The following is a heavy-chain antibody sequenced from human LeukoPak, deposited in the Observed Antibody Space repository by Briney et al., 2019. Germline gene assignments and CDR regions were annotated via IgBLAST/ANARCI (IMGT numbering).Heavy chain of an antibody. D-gene: IGHD3-22*01. CDR2: IIPIFGIA. Sequence: SVKVSCKASGGTFTSYAISWVRQARGQGLEWMGRIIPIFGIANYAQKFQGRVTITADKSTSTAYMELSSLRSEDTAVYYCATTYYYDSSGLYYWGQGTLVTVSS. J-gene: IGHJ4*02. CDR1: GGTFTSYA. CDR3: ATTYYYDSSGLYY. V-gene: IGHV1-69*04.